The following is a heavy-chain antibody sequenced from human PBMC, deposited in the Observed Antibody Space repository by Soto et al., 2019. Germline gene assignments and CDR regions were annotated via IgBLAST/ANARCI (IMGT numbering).Heavy chain of an antibody. CDR1: GFNFSKYG. V-gene: IGHV3-21*01. Sequence: PGGSLRVSCAASGFNFSKYGKNWARQAPGKGLEWLSSISVSGHYIYYADAVKGRFTISRDIAKNSLFLQMNSLRGEDTAVYYCARSGLALPYSASHWFDPWGHGTLVTVSS. CDR3: ARSGLALPYSASHWFDP. CDR2: ISVSGHYI. D-gene: IGHD3-22*01. J-gene: IGHJ5*02.